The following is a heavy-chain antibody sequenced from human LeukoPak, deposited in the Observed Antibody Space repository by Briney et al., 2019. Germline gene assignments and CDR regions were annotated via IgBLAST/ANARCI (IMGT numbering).Heavy chain of an antibody. CDR3: ARQEYCSGGSCYTWFDP. V-gene: IGHV5-51*01. D-gene: IGHD2-15*01. J-gene: IGHJ5*02. Sequence: GESLKISCKGSGYNFTSYWIGWVRQMPGKGLEWMGIIYLGDSDTRYSPSFQGQVTISADKSISTAYLQWSSLKASDTAMYYCARQEYCSGGSCYTWFDPWGQGTLVTVSS. CDR2: IYLGDSDT. CDR1: GYNFTSYW.